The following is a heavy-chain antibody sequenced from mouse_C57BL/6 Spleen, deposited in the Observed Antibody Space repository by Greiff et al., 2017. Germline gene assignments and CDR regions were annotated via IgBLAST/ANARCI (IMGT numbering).Heavy chain of an antibody. J-gene: IGHJ3*01. CDR3: ARGHYDRPWFAY. V-gene: IGHV1-64*01. CDR1: GYTFTSYW. CDR2: IQPNSGST. D-gene: IGHD2-4*01. Sequence: VQLQQPGAELVKPGASVKLSCKASGYTFTSYWMHWVKQRPGQGLEWIGMIQPNSGSTNYNEKFKSKATLTVDKSSSTAYMQLSSLTSEDAAVYYCARGHYDRPWFAYWGQGTLVTVSA.